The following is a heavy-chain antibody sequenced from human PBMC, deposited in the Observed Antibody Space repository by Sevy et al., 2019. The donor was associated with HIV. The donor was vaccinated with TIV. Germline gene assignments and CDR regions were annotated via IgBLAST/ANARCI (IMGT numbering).Heavy chain of an antibody. CDR2: IFYDGSNK. Sequence: GGSLRLSCVGSGFTFSRHAMHWVRQAPGKGLEWVAVIFYDGSNKYYADSVKGRFTISRDNSKNTLDLEMNSLSPEETAVYYCARSAVDGIEAWFDPWGLGTLVTVSS. J-gene: IGHJ5*02. CDR1: GFTFSRHA. CDR3: ARSAVDGIEAWFDP. V-gene: IGHV3-30-3*01. D-gene: IGHD6-19*01.